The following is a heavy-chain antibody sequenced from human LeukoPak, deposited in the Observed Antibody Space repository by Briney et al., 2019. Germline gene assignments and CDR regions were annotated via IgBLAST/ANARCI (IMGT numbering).Heavy chain of an antibody. J-gene: IGHJ5*02. D-gene: IGHD5-18*01. CDR3: AREPTTRGYNYAYRGFDP. V-gene: IGHV4-59*01. Sequence: SETLSLTCTVSGTSINSYNWNWIRQPPGKGLEWIGYIYYSGSTNYNPSLKSRVTISIDTSKSQFSLKLSSVTAADTAMYYCAREPTTRGYNYAYRGFDPWGLGTLVTVSS. CDR2: IYYSGST. CDR1: GTSINSYN.